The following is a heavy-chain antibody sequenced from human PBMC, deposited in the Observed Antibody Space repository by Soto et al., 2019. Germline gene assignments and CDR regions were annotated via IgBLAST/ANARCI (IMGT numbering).Heavy chain of an antibody. CDR2: VDPNSGGT. CDR3: ARDNSGPLDY. J-gene: IGHJ4*02. Sequence: ASVKVSCKSSGYTFTDLYIHWVRQAPGQGLEWMGWVDPNSGGTKQTQKFQGRLTMTRDTSTGAVYMELYSLRSDDTSVYYCARDNSGPLDYWGQGTLVTVSS. CDR1: GYTFTDLY. V-gene: IGHV1-2*02.